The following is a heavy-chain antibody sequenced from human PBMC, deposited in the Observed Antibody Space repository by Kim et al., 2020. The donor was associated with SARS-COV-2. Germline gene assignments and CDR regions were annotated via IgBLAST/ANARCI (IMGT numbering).Heavy chain of an antibody. D-gene: IGHD2-21*02. CDR3: AREIRDPRIYRDY. CDR1: GGSVSSGSYF. Sequence: SETLSLTCTVSGGSVSSGSYFWCWIRQPPGKGLEWIGFINYSGSTSDNPSLKSRVTISVDTSKNQFSLKLSSVTTADTAVYYCAREIRDPRIYRDYWGQGTQVTVSS. CDR2: INYSGST. J-gene: IGHJ4*02. V-gene: IGHV4-61*01.